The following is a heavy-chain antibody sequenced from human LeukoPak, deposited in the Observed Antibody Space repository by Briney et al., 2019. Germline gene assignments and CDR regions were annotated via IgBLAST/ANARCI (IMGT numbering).Heavy chain of an antibody. V-gene: IGHV3-23*01. CDR2: IRGSGGST. D-gene: IGHD4-11*01. J-gene: IGHJ4*02. CDR3: VSDSNYNY. Sequence: SLRLSCAXXXFTFSSHTMTWVRQAPGKGLEWVSAIRGSGGSTYYADSVQGRFTISRDNSKNTLYLQMNSLRAEDTAVYYCVSDSNYNYWGQGTLVTVSS. CDR1: XFTFSSHT.